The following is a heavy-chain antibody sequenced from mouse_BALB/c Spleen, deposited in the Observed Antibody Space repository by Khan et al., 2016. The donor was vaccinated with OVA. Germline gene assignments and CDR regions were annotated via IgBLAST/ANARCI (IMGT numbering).Heavy chain of an antibody. CDR3: ARGGAALYRNDGGAMDT. Sequence: QIQLVQSGPELKKPGETVRISCKASGYTFTTAGMQWVQKMPGKGLKWIGWINTHSGVPKYAEDFKGRFVFSLETSASTAYLQITNLKNEDTATYFCARGGAALYRNDGGAMDTWGQGTSVTGSS. CDR1: GYTFTTAG. D-gene: IGHD2-12*01. CDR2: INTHSGVP. V-gene: IGHV9-4*02. J-gene: IGHJ4*01.